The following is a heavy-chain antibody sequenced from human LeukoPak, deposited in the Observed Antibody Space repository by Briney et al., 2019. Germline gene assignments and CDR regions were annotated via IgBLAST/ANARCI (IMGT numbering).Heavy chain of an antibody. CDR2: IHYSGST. J-gene: IGHJ4*02. Sequence: SETLSLTCTVSGGSISSYYWNWIRQPPGKGLEWIGYIHYSGSTNHNPSLKSRVSISVDTSKNQISLNLSSVTAADTAVYYCTRWGSNRELDYWGQGTLVTVSS. D-gene: IGHD6-13*01. V-gene: IGHV4-59*08. CDR3: TRWGSNRELDY. CDR1: GGSISSYY.